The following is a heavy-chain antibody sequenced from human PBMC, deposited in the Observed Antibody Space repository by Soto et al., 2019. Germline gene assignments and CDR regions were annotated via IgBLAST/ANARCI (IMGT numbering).Heavy chain of an antibody. CDR3: ARDGVDTATGYYYGMDV. CDR2: ISAYNGNT. V-gene: IGHV1-18*01. CDR1: GYTFTSYG. D-gene: IGHD5-18*01. J-gene: IGHJ6*02. Sequence: QVQLVRSGAEVKKPGASVKVSCKASGYTFTSYGISWVRQAPGQGLEWMGWISAYNGNTNYAQKLQGRVTMTTDTSTSTAYMELRRLRSDDTAVYYCARDGVDTATGYYYGMDVWGQGTTVTVSS.